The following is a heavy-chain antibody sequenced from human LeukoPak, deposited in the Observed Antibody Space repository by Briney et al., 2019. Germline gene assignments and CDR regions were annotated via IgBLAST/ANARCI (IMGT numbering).Heavy chain of an antibody. CDR2: INWNGGST. Sequence: GGSLRLSCAASRFTFDDYGMNWVRQAPGKGLEWVAGINWNGGSTGYADSVKGRFTISRDNAKNSLYLQMNSLRAEDTALYYCAREEASYYFDYWGQGTLVTVSS. CDR1: RFTFDDYG. V-gene: IGHV3-20*04. D-gene: IGHD3-16*02. J-gene: IGHJ4*02. CDR3: AREEASYYFDY.